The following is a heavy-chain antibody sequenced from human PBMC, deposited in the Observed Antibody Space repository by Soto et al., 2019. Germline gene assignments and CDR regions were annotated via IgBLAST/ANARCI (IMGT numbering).Heavy chain of an antibody. CDR3: AREGSGYNF. V-gene: IGHV1-69*13. CDR1: GYTFTSYG. Sequence: ASVKVSCKASGYTFTSYGISWVRQAPGQGLEWMGGIVPVFGRPNYAQRFRGRLTITADESTSTGYMELISLRSDDTAVYYCAREGSGYNFWGQGTQVTVSS. D-gene: IGHD5-12*01. CDR2: IVPVFGRP. J-gene: IGHJ4*02.